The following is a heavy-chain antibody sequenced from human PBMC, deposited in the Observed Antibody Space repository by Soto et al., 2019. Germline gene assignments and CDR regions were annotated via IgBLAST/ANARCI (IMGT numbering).Heavy chain of an antibody. Sequence: SLRLSCAASGFTFSSYAMHWVRQAPGKGLEWVAVISYDGSNKYYADSVKGRFTISRDNSKNTLYLQMNSLRAEDTAVYYCARDILTLQYYYGMDVWGQGTTVTVSS. J-gene: IGHJ6*02. CDR1: GFTFSSYA. CDR2: ISYDGSNK. V-gene: IGHV3-30-3*01. D-gene: IGHD3-9*01. CDR3: ARDILTLQYYYGMDV.